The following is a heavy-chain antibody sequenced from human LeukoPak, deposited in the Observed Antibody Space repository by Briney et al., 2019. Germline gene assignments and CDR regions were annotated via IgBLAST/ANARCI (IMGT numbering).Heavy chain of an antibody. J-gene: IGHJ4*02. Sequence: GGSLRLSCAASGFTVSSNYMSWVRQAPGKGLEWVSVIYSGGSTYYADSAKGRFTISRDNSKNTLYLQMNSLRAEDTAVYYCAKYSRFLEWLLDYWGQGTLVTVSS. V-gene: IGHV3-66*01. CDR3: AKYSRFLEWLLDY. CDR2: IYSGGST. CDR1: GFTVSSNY. D-gene: IGHD3-3*01.